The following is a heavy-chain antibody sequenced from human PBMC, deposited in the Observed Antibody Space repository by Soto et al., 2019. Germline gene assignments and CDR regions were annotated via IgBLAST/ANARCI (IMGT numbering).Heavy chain of an antibody. V-gene: IGHV1-69*13. D-gene: IGHD6-19*01. CDR3: ARDGEGVDIAVAGPPPDYYYGMDV. CDR1: GGTFSSYA. Sequence: GASVKVSCKASGGTFSSYAISWVRQAPGQGLEWMGGIIPIFGTANYAQKFQGRVTITADESTSTAYMELSSLRSEDTAVYYCARDGEGVDIAVAGPPPDYYYGMDVWGQGTTVTVSS. J-gene: IGHJ6*02. CDR2: IIPIFGTA.